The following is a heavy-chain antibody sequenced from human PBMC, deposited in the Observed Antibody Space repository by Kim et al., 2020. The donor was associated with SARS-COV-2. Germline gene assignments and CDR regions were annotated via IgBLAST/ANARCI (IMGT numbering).Heavy chain of an antibody. CDR2: IRSKAYGGTT. D-gene: IGHD5-18*01. Sequence: GGSLRLSCTASGFTFGDYAMSWFRQAPGKGLAWVGFIRSKAYGGTTEYAASVKGRFTISRDDSKSIAYLQMNSLKTEDTAVYYCTRARSGYSYGYGLGYWGQGTLVTVSS. V-gene: IGHV3-49*03. CDR1: GFTFGDYA. J-gene: IGHJ4*02. CDR3: TRARSGYSYGYGLGY.